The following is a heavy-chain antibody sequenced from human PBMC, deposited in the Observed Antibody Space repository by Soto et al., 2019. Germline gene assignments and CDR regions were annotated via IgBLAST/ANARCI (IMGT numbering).Heavy chain of an antibody. J-gene: IGHJ6*02. CDR3: ARMPGSGSLNYYDYGMDV. CDR1: GYTFTSYG. D-gene: IGHD3-10*01. CDR2: ISAYNGNT. V-gene: IGHV1-18*01. Sequence: QVQLVQSGAEVKKPGASVKVSCKASGYTFTSYGISWVRQAPGQGLEWMGWISAYNGNTNYAQKLQGRVTMTTDTSTSTDYMELRSLRSDDTAVYYCARMPGSGSLNYYDYGMDVWGQGTTVTVSS.